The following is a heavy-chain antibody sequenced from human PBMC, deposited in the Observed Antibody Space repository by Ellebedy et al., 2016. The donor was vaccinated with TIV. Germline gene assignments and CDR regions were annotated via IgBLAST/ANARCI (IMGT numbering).Heavy chain of an antibody. CDR2: TKKGGSEK. CDR1: GFTFSTFW. J-gene: IGHJ4*02. Sequence: GESLKISCAASGFTFSTFWISWLRQAPGKGLEWVATTKKGGSEKYYVDSVKGRFTISRDNARNSLYLQMSSLRVEDTAVYYCARDGGSGSYWEGFDYWGQGTLVTVSS. CDR3: ARDGGSGSYWEGFDY. D-gene: IGHD3-10*01. V-gene: IGHV3-7*01.